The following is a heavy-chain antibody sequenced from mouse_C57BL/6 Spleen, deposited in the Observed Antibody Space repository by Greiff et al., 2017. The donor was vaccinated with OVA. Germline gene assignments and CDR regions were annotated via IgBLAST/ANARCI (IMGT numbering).Heavy chain of an antibody. CDR2: IWSGGST. D-gene: IGHD1-1*01. CDR1: GFSLTSYG. CDR3: AREPNYDGSSYEWYFDV. V-gene: IGHV2-2*01. J-gene: IGHJ1*03. Sequence: VQGVESGPGLVQPSQSLSITCTVSGFSLTSYGVHWVRQSPGKGLEWLGVIWSGGSTDYNAAFISRLSISQDTSKSQVFFKMKSLQADDTAIYYCAREPNYDGSSYEWYFDVWGTGTTVTVSS.